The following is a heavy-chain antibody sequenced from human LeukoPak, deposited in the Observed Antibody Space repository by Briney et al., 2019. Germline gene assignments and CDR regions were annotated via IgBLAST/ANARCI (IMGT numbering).Heavy chain of an antibody. CDR2: INHIGST. CDR3: ARKERYFDWPLLMDAFDI. Sequence: SETLSLTCAVYGGSFSSYYWSWIRQPPGKGLEWIGEINHIGSTKYNPSLKSRVTISVDTSKNQFSLKLSSVTAADTAVYYCARKERYFDWPLLMDAFDIWGQGTMVTVSS. D-gene: IGHD3-9*01. CDR1: GGSFSSYY. J-gene: IGHJ3*02. V-gene: IGHV4-34*01.